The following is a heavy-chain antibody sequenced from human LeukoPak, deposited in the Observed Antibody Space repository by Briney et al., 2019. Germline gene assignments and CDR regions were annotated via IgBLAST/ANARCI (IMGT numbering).Heavy chain of an antibody. CDR2: ISYDGSNK. CDR1: GFTFSSYA. J-gene: IGHJ4*02. CDR3: ARDPLAGGWYDY. Sequence: GRSLRLSCAASGFTFSSYAMHWVRQAPGKGLEWVAVISYDGSNKYYADSVKGRFTISRDNSKNPLYLQMNSLRAEDTAVYYCARDPLAGGWYDYWGQGTLVTVSS. D-gene: IGHD6-19*01. V-gene: IGHV3-30*04.